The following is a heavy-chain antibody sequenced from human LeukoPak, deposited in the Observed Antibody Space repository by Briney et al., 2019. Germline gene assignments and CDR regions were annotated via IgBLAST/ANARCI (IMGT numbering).Heavy chain of an antibody. Sequence: GGSLRLSCAASGFTFSVSWMSWVRQAPGKGLEWVGNIKEDGTVKNYVDSVTGRLTISRDNAKKSLFLQMNSLRAEDTAVYYCVKDRGWNTFDSWGQGTLVTVSS. V-gene: IGHV3-7*01. CDR2: IKEDGTVK. D-gene: IGHD1/OR15-1a*01. CDR3: VKDRGWNTFDS. J-gene: IGHJ4*02. CDR1: GFTFSVSW.